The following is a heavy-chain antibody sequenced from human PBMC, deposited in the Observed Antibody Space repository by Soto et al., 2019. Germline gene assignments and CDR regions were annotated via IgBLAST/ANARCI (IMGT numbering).Heavy chain of an antibody. V-gene: IGHV4-59*08. CDR1: GGSISSYY. CDR3: ARRYGYSFDY. Sequence: SDTLCLTCTVFGGSISSYYWSWIRQPPGKGLEWIGYIYYSGSTNYNPSLKSRVTISVDTSKNQFSLKLSSVTAADTAVYYCARRYGYSFDYWGQGTLVTVSS. J-gene: IGHJ4*02. D-gene: IGHD1-1*01. CDR2: IYYSGST.